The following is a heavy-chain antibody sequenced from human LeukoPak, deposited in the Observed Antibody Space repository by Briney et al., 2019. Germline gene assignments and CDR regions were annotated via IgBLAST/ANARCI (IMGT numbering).Heavy chain of an antibody. D-gene: IGHD3-10*01. CDR1: GGSISSSSYY. V-gene: IGHV4-61*05. J-gene: IGHJ4*02. Sequence: PSETLSLTCTVSGGSISSSSYYWGWIRQPPGKGLEWIGYIYYSGSTNYNPSLKSRVTISVDTSKNQFSLKLSSVTAADTAVYYCARGTPYYYGSGSYRPCHFDYWGQGTLVTVSS. CDR2: IYYSGST. CDR3: ARGTPYYYGSGSYRPCHFDY.